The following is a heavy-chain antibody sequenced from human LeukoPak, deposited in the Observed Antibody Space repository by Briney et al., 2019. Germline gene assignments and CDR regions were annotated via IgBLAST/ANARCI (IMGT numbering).Heavy chain of an antibody. CDR2: IDPSDSYT. Sequence: GESLKISCKGSGYSFTSYWISWVRQMPGKGLEWMGRIDPSDSYTNYSPSFQGHVTISADKSISTAYLQWSSLKASDTAMYYCARQENYYGSGSSAPSDYWGQGTLVTVST. CDR3: ARQENYYGSGSSAPSDY. CDR1: GYSFTSYW. D-gene: IGHD3-10*01. J-gene: IGHJ4*02. V-gene: IGHV5-10-1*01.